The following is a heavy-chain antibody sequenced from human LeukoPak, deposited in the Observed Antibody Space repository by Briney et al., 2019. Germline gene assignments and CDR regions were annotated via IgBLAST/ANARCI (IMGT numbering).Heavy chain of an antibody. CDR1: GYSITSAYY. V-gene: IGHV4-38-2*02. CDR2: FFLKGST. Sequence: SETLSLTCTVSGYSITSAYYWGWIRQPPGKGLEWIGSFFLKGSTYYNPSLKSRVTISVDTSKNQFSLKLSSVTAADTAVYYCASITVTKTGWFDPWGQGTLVTVSS. CDR3: ASITVTKTGWFDP. J-gene: IGHJ5*02. D-gene: IGHD4-17*01.